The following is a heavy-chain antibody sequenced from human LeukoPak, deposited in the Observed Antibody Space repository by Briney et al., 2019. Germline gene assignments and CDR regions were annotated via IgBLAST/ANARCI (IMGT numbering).Heavy chain of an antibody. Sequence: PSQTLSLTCTVSGGSISSGSYYWSWIRQPAGKGLEWIGRIYTSGSTNYNPSLKSRVTMSVDTSKNQFSLKLSSVTAADTAAYYCAREVYSSGWPLFDPWGQGTLVTVSS. V-gene: IGHV4-61*02. CDR1: GGSISSGSYY. CDR2: IYTSGST. CDR3: AREVYSSGWPLFDP. D-gene: IGHD6-19*01. J-gene: IGHJ5*02.